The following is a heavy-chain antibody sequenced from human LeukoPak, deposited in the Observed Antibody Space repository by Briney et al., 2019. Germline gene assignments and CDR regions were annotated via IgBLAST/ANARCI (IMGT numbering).Heavy chain of an antibody. CDR2: ISADGRRS. D-gene: IGHD6-19*01. V-gene: IGHV3-23*01. Sequence: GGSLRLSCVASGFTFTTYALSWVRQAPGKGLEWVSTISADGRRSNYADSVKGRFTISRDASKNTLYLQMNSLRAEDTAKYYCAKVDTSGWYEVLDFWGQGTLVTVSS. J-gene: IGHJ4*02. CDR3: AKVDTSGWYEVLDF. CDR1: GFTFTTYA.